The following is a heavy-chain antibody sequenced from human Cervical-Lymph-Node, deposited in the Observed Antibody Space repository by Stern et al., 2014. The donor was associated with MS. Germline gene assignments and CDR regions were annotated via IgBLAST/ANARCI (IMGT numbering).Heavy chain of an antibody. CDR3: ARSSETSDRWYSLGYDL. CDR1: GGTFSKFP. V-gene: IGHV1-69*01. J-gene: IGHJ5*02. CDR2: IFPVVVTP. D-gene: IGHD6-13*01. Sequence: VQLVESGAEVTKPGSSVKVSCKASGGTFSKFPSSWVRQAPGQGLEWMGGIFPVVVTPTYAHEFRGRLTITADVSTSTVYMELSSLRSDDTAVYYCARSSETSDRWYSLGYDLWGQGTLVTVSS.